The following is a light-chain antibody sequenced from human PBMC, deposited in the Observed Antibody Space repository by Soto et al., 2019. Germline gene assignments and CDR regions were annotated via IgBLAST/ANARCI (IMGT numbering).Light chain of an antibody. J-gene: IGKJ1*01. CDR2: AAS. V-gene: IGKV1-39*01. CDR1: QNIFDF. Sequence: DTQMTQSPSSLSASITDRVTITCRASQNIFDFLNWYQQKPGKAPKLLIYAASSLQIGVPSRFSGSGSGTDFTLTISSLQPEDSATYYCQQTYNNPQTFGQGTRVEIK. CDR3: QQTYNNPQT.